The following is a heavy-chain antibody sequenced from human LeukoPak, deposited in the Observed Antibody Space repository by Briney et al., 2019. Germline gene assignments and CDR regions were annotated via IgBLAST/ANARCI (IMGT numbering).Heavy chain of an antibody. V-gene: IGHV4-59*01. D-gene: IGHD3-3*01. CDR1: GGSISSYY. J-gene: IGHJ4*02. Sequence: SETLSLTCTVSGGSISSYYWSWIRQPPGKGLEWIGYIYYSGSTNYNPSLKSRVTISVDTSKNQFSLKLSSVTAADTAVYYCARGEGALEWYFDYWGQGTLVTVSS. CDR2: IYYSGST. CDR3: ARGEGALEWYFDY.